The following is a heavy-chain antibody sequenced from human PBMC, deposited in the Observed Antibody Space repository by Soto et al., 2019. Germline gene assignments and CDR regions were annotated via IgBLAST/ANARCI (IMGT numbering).Heavy chain of an antibody. V-gene: IGHV4-4*07. Sequence: SETLSLTCTVSGGSISSYYWSWIRQPAGKGLEWIGRIYTSGSTNYNPSLKSRVTMSVDTSKNQFSLKLSSVTAADTAVYYCAREAYDSLVEWAFDYWGQGTLVTVSS. CDR3: AREAYDSLVEWAFDY. CDR1: GGSISSYY. CDR2: IYTSGST. J-gene: IGHJ4*02. D-gene: IGHD3-3*01.